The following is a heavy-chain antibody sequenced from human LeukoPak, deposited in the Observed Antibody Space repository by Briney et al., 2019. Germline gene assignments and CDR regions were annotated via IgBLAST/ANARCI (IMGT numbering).Heavy chain of an antibody. CDR1: GGSIRSSSFY. D-gene: IGHD2-21*01. CDR2: IDSSGKT. Sequence: PSETLSLTCTVSGGSIRSSSFYWGWIRQPPGKGLEWIGNIDSSGKTYSNSSLNSRVTISIDTSKNQFSLRLDSVTAADTAVYYCARDEVLFYAFDTWGQGTVVTVSS. CDR3: ARDEVLFYAFDT. V-gene: IGHV4-39*07. J-gene: IGHJ3*02.